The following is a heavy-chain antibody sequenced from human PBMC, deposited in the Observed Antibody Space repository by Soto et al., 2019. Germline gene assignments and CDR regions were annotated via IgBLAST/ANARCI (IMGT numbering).Heavy chain of an antibody. V-gene: IGHV4-34*01. CDR3: TRGTTDIVVVVAAPYYFDY. CDR1: GGSFSGYY. J-gene: IGHJ4*02. D-gene: IGHD2-15*01. Sequence: SETLSLTCSVYGGSFSGYYWSWIRQPPGKGLEWSGEINHSGSTKYNPSRKSRGTISGDTSKNQFSLKLSSVTAADTAVYYCTRGTTDIVVVVAAPYYFDYWGQGTLVTVSS. CDR2: INHSGST.